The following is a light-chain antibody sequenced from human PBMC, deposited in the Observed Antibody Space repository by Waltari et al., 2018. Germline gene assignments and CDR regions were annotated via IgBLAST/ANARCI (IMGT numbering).Light chain of an antibody. J-gene: IGLJ1*01. CDR2: RSS. Sequence: QSVLTQPPSASGTPGQTVTISCSGSRPNIGTNSVTWYQQFPGQAPKLLIYRSSDRPSGVPERFSGSSSGPSASLAISGLQSEDEAEYYCATWDDTLDIYVFGAGTRLTVL. CDR1: RPNIGTNS. V-gene: IGLV1-44*01. CDR3: ATWDDTLDIYV.